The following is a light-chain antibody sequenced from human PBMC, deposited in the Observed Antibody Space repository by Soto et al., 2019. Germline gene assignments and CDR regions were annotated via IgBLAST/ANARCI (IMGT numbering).Light chain of an antibody. CDR2: DAS. Sequence: EIVLTQSPATLSLSPGERATLSCRASQSVSVYLAWYQQKPGQRPRLLIYDASTRATAIPARFSGSGSGTDFTLTISSLEPEDFAVYYCQQRNIWPPVTFGQGTRLEIK. CDR1: QSVSVY. CDR3: QQRNIWPPVT. J-gene: IGKJ5*01. V-gene: IGKV3-11*01.